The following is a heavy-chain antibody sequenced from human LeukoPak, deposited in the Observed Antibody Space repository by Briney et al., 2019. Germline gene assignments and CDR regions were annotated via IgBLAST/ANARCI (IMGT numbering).Heavy chain of an antibody. CDR3: ARAYYDILTDYYPHWFDP. CDR2: IYYSGST. V-gene: IGHV4-61*01. D-gene: IGHD3-9*01. Sequence: NPSETLSLTGTVSGGSVSSGSYYWSWIRQPPGKGLEWIGYIYYSGSTNYNPSLKSRVTISVDTSKNQFSLKLSSVTAADTAVYYCARAYYDILTDYYPHWFDPWGQGTLVTVSS. CDR1: GGSVSSGSYY. J-gene: IGHJ5*02.